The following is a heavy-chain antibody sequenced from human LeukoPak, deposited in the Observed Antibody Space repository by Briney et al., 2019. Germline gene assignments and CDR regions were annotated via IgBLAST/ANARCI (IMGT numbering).Heavy chain of an antibody. D-gene: IGHD7-27*01. CDR3: ARDPELGPDAFDI. CDR2: IIPIFGTA. J-gene: IGHJ3*02. V-gene: IGHV1-69*05. Sequence: ASVKVSCKASGGTFSSYAIGWVRQAPGQGLEWMGRIIPIFGTANYAQKFQGRVTITTDESTSTAYMEPSSLRSEDTAVYYCARDPELGPDAFDIWGQGTMVTVSS. CDR1: GGTFSSYA.